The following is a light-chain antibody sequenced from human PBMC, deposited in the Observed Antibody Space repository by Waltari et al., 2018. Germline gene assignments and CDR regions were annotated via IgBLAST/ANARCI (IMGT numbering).Light chain of an antibody. V-gene: IGLV1-47*01. Sequence: QAVLTQPPSASATPGQRVTIPCTGTIPHPRIKHAYSYQHLPGTTPKLLTYRNNQRPSGVPDRFSGSKSGTSASLAISGLRSEDEADYYCAAWDDTLSAVLFGGGTNLTVL. CDR1: IPHPRIKH. CDR2: RNN. J-gene: IGLJ3*02. CDR3: AAWDDTLSAVL.